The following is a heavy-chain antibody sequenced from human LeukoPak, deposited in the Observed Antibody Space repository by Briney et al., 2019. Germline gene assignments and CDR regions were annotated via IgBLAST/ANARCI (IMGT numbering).Heavy chain of an antibody. Sequence: ASVKVSCKASGYTFTGYYMHWVRQAPGQGLEWMGWINPNSGGTNYAQKFQGRVTMTGGTSISTAYMELSRLTSDDTAVYYCARVRETSSGYYPFDYWGQGTLVTVSS. D-gene: IGHD3-22*01. CDR3: ARVRETSSGYYPFDY. J-gene: IGHJ4*02. V-gene: IGHV1-2*02. CDR2: INPNSGGT. CDR1: GYTFTGYY.